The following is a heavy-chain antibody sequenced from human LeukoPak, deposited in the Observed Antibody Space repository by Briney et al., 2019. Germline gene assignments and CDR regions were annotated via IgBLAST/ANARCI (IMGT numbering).Heavy chain of an antibody. V-gene: IGHV3-23*01. J-gene: IGHJ6*03. CDR1: GFTFSPFW. Sequence: GGSLRLSCEASGFTFSPFWMHWVRHAPGKGLEWVSAISGSGGSTYYADSVKGRFTISRDNSKNTLYLQMNSLRAEDTAVYYCAKRYGEIPAAEYYMDVWGKGTTVTVSS. D-gene: IGHD2-2*01. CDR3: AKRYGEIPAAEYYMDV. CDR2: ISGSGGST.